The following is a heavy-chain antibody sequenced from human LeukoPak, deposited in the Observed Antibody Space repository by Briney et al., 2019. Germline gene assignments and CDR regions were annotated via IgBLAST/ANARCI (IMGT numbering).Heavy chain of an antibody. J-gene: IGHJ3*02. Sequence: GESLKISCKGSGYILTHYWIGWVRQMPGKGLEWMGIIDTRYSPSFQGQVLISADKSISTAYLHWGSLKASDTAMYFCARRRSSTSDAVDIWGQGTMVTVS. CDR2: IDT. CDR1: GYILTHYW. V-gene: IGHV5-51*01. CDR3: ARRRSSTSDAVDI.